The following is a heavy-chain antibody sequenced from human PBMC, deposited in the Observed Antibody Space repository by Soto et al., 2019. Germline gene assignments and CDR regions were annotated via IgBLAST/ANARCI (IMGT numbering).Heavy chain of an antibody. CDR1: GFTFSSYW. V-gene: IGHV3-7*05. J-gene: IGHJ3*01. D-gene: IGHD6-13*01. CDR2: IKKDESMK. CDR3: ARDVSPGSSSWYFDAFDL. Sequence: EERLVESGGGLVQPGGSLRLSCAASGFTFSSYWMTWVRQAPGKGLEWVANIKKDESMKSYLDSVRGRFTISRDNAKNSLYLQMDSLTAEDTALYYCARDVSPGSSSWYFDAFDLWGQGTMVTVSS.